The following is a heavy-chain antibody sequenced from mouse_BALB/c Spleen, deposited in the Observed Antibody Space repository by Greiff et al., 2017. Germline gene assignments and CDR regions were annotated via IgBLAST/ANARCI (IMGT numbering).Heavy chain of an antibody. CDR3: ARHGRDFDY. J-gene: IGHJ2*01. V-gene: IGHV5-6*03. Sequence: EVKLMESGRGLVKPSQTLTLTCAVSGFTFSSYGVSWVRQTPDKRLEWVATISSGGSYTYYPDSVKGRFTISRDYDKNTLYLQMSSLKSEDTAMYYCARHGRDFDYWGQGTTLTVSS. CDR2: ISSGGSYT. CDR1: GFTFSSYG.